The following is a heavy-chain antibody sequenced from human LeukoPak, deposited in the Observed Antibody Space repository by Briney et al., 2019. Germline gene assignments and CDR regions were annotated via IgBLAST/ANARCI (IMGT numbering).Heavy chain of an antibody. D-gene: IGHD3-16*01. Sequence: ASVKVSCKVSGYTLTELSMHWVRQAPGKGLEWMGGFDPEDGETIYAQKFQGRVTMTEDTSTDTAYMELSSLRSEDTAVYYCARPHLGAYGMDVWGQGTTVTVSS. CDR3: ARPHLGAYGMDV. V-gene: IGHV1-24*01. J-gene: IGHJ6*02. CDR2: FDPEDGET. CDR1: GYTLTELS.